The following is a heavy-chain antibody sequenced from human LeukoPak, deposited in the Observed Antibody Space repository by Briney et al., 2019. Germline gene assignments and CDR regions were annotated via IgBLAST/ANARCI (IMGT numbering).Heavy chain of an antibody. D-gene: IGHD3-3*01. V-gene: IGHV3-33*01. CDR3: ARDLYYDFWSGYYTYYYYGMDV. CDR2: IWYDGSNK. J-gene: IGHJ6*02. CDR1: GFTFSSYG. Sequence: GSLRLSCAASGFTFSSYGMHWVRQAPGKGLEWVAVIWYDGSNKYYADSVKGRFTISRDNSKNTLYLQMNSLRAEDTAVYYCARDLYYDFWSGYYTYYYYGMDVWGQGTTVTVSS.